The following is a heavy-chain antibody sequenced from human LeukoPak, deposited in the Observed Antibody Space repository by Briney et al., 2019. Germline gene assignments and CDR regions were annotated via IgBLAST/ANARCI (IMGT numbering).Heavy chain of an antibody. Sequence: SETLSLTCTVSGGSISSGGYYWSWIRQHPGKGLEWIGYIYYSGSTYYNPSLKSRVTISVDTSKNQFSLKLSSVTAADTAVYYCARVAYCGGDCPNYYYYGMDVWGQGTTVTVSS. V-gene: IGHV4-31*03. J-gene: IGHJ6*02. CDR3: ARVAYCGGDCPNYYYYGMDV. D-gene: IGHD2-21*02. CDR1: GGSISSGGYY. CDR2: IYYSGST.